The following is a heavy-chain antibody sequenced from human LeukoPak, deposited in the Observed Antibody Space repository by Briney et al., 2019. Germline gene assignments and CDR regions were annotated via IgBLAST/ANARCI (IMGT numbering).Heavy chain of an antibody. V-gene: IGHV3-23*01. CDR3: AKDNTPPLPRYYFDY. D-gene: IGHD2-2*02. J-gene: IGHJ4*02. CDR2: ISGNGGST. CDR1: GFTFSSYA. Sequence: GGSLRLSCAASGFTFSSYAMSWVRQAPGKGLEWVSAISGNGGSTYYADSVKGRFTISRDNSKNTLYLQMNSLRAEDTAVYYCAKDNTPPLPRYYFDYWGQGTLVTVSS.